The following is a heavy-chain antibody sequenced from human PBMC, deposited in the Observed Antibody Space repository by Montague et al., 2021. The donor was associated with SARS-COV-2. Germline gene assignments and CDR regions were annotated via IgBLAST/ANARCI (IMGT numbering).Heavy chain of an antibody. CDR2: ISWNSGSV. CDR3: ARDRDWDDWCGMDV. CDR1: GFTFDDCA. D-gene: IGHD2-21*01. J-gene: IGHJ6*02. Sequence: SLRLSCAASGFTFDDCAMHWVRQAPGKGLEWVSGISWNSGSVGYADSVKGRFTISGDNAKNSLYLQMNSLRVEDTAIYYCARDRDWDDWCGMDVWGQGTTVTVSS. V-gene: IGHV3-9*01.